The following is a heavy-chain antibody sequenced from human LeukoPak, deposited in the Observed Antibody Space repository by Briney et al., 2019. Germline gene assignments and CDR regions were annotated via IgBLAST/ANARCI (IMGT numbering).Heavy chain of an antibody. Sequence: ASVKVSCKASGGTFSSYAISWVRQAPGQGLEWMGWINPNSGGTNYAQKFQGRVTMTRDTSISTAYMELSRLRSDDTAVYYCARARRITMVRGVIQNWFGPWGQGTLVTVSS. CDR3: ARARRITMVRGVIQNWFGP. V-gene: IGHV1-2*02. J-gene: IGHJ5*02. CDR2: INPNSGGT. D-gene: IGHD3-10*01. CDR1: GGTFSSYA.